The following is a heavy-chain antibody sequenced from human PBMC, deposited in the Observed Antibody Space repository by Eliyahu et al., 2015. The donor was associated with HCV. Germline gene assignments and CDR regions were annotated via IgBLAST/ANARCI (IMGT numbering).Heavy chain of an antibody. J-gene: IGHJ4*02. CDR1: GGSIXNRXYT. Sequence: QVQLQESGPGLAKPSXTLSLTCTXSGGSIXNRXYTWAWLRQPPGKGLEWIGTIFFTGSTDYNPSLKRRVTISVDTSKIQFTLKLVSVTASDTAVYYCARGSSFYSYGFDFDYWGQGTLVTVSS. V-gene: IGHV4-39*01. CDR2: IFFTGST. D-gene: IGHD5-18*01. CDR3: ARGSSFYSYGFDFDY.